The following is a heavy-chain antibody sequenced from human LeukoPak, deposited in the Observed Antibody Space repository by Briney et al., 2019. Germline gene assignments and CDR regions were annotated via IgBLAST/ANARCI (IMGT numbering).Heavy chain of an antibody. Sequence: PSETLSLTCTVSGGSISSYYWSWIRQPPGKGLEWIGYIYYSGSTNYNPSLKSRVTISVDTSKNQFSLKLSSVTAADTAVYYCARGLVGYSGFPGFDYWGQGTLVTVSS. V-gene: IGHV4-59*01. CDR1: GGSISSYY. D-gene: IGHD5-18*01. J-gene: IGHJ4*02. CDR3: ARGLVGYSGFPGFDY. CDR2: IYYSGST.